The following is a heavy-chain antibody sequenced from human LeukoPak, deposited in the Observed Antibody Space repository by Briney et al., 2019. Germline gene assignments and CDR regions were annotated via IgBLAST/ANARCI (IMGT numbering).Heavy chain of an antibody. CDR2: ISYSGST. D-gene: IGHD4-11*01. CDR1: GGSLTSSSYY. Sequence: SETLSLTCTVSGGSLTSSSYYWGWVRQPPGRGLEWIGSISYSGSTLYNPSLKSRVTISVDTSKNQFSLKLSSVTAADTAVYYCARHATVITTPLYHYYYYMDVWGKGTTVTVSS. CDR3: ARHATVITTPLYHYYYYMDV. V-gene: IGHV4-39*01. J-gene: IGHJ6*03.